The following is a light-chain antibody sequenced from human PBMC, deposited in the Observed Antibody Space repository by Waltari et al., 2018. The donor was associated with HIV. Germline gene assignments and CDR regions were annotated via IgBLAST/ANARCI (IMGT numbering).Light chain of an antibody. CDR1: QGITTF. CDR3: HQYHDFPFT. Sequence: ALRMNKSTSSFYASVGDRDTITCRADQGITTFLAWYQQQPGGAPRLLIHTASTLEIRVPSRFSGSGSGPEFTLTISCLQSEEVATYYCHQYHDFPFTFGPGTKVDIK. J-gene: IGKJ3*01. CDR2: TAS. V-gene: IGKV1-8*01.